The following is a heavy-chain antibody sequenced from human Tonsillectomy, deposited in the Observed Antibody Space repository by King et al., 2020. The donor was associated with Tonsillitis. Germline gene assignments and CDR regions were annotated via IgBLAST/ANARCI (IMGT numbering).Heavy chain of an antibody. Sequence: VQLVESGGDLVKPGGSLRLSCVVSGLKFSDAWMAWVRQAPRKGLEWVGRIKNSGTTDFAAPVKGRCSMSRDNSKNTIYLQMSGLKDEDTGVYYCVHVRDPSSWSLGPWGQGTLVTVSS. CDR2: IKNSGTT. V-gene: IGHV3-15*01. D-gene: IGHD6-13*01. CDR3: VHVRDPSSWSLGP. CDR1: GLKFSDAW. J-gene: IGHJ5*02.